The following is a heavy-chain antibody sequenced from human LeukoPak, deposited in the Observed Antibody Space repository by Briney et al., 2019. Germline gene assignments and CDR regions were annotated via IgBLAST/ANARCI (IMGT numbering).Heavy chain of an antibody. Sequence: PSETLSLTCTVSGGSISTFYWSWIRQPPGKGLEWIGYIYYSGSTNYNPSLKSRVTISVDTSKNQFSLKLSSVTAADTAVYYCARVPLSPYYYDSSDPSEYYFDYWGQGTLVTVSS. D-gene: IGHD3-22*01. CDR3: ARVPLSPYYYDSSDPSEYYFDY. V-gene: IGHV4-59*08. CDR2: IYYSGST. CDR1: GGSISTFY. J-gene: IGHJ4*02.